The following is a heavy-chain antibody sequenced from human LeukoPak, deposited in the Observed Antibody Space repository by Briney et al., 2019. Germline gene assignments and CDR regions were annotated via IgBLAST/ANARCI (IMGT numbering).Heavy chain of an antibody. CDR2: IYPGDSDT. CDR1: GYRITNYW. J-gene: IGHJ4*02. D-gene: IGHD5-12*01. CDR3: ARLGIVATIIDY. Sequence: GESLKISCKGSGYRITNYWIGWVRQLAGKGLEWMGIIYPGDSDTRYSPSLQGQVTISADKSISTAYLQWSSLKASDTAMYYCARLGIVATIIDYWGQGTLVTVSS. V-gene: IGHV5-51*01.